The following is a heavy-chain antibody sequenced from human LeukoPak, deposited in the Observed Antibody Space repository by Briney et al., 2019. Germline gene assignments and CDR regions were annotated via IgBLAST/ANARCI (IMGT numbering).Heavy chain of an antibody. CDR2: IYYSGST. J-gene: IGHJ3*02. D-gene: IGHD6-19*01. Sequence: SETLSLTCTVSGGSISSSSYYWGWIRQPPGKGLEWIGSIYYSGSTYYNPSLKSRVTISVDTSKNQFSLKLSSVTAADTAVYYCARVTETRNQWLVRTAGRGHDAFDIWGQGTMVTVSS. CDR1: GGSISSSSYY. CDR3: ARVTETRNQWLVRTAGRGHDAFDI. V-gene: IGHV4-39*07.